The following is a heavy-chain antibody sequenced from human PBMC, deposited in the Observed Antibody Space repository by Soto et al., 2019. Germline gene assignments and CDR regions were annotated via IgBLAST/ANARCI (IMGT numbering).Heavy chain of an antibody. CDR1: GGTFSSYA. CDR2: IIPIFGTA. CDR3: ARDGGVYDYSPFDY. J-gene: IGHJ4*02. Sequence: QVQLVQSGAEVKKPGSSVKVSCKASGGTFSSYAISWVRQAPGQGLEWMGGIIPIFGTANYAQKFQGRVKVAADASTSTAYMELSSLRSEDTAVYYCARDGGVYDYSPFDYWGQGTLVTVSS. V-gene: IGHV1-69*12. D-gene: IGHD4-4*01.